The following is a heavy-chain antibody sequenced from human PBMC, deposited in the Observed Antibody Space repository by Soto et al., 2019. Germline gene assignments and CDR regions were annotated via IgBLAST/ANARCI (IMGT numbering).Heavy chain of an antibody. D-gene: IGHD2-2*01. CDR2: ISLYSDGT. CDR3: ARVVPGAEAWFGP. Sequence: ASVKVSCKTSGYTFSNYGITWVRQAPGQPLQWLGWISLYSDGTNYAQKFQGRVSMTTDTSTTTAYMELRSLRSDDTAVYYCARVVPGAEAWFGPWGQGTLVTVSS. J-gene: IGHJ5*02. V-gene: IGHV1-18*01. CDR1: GYTFSNYG.